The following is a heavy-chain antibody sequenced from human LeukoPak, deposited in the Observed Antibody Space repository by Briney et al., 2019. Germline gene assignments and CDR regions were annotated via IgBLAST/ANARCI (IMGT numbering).Heavy chain of an antibody. CDR2: IKQDGSEK. CDR1: GFTFSSYW. J-gene: IGHJ4*02. V-gene: IGHV3-7*01. CDR3: ARPYVDTAMTPDY. Sequence: PGGPLRLSCAASGFTFSSYWMSWVRQAPGKGLEWVANIKQDGSEKYYVDSVKGRFTISRDNAKNSLYLQMNSLRAEDTAVYYCARPYVDTAMTPDYWGQGTLVTVSS. D-gene: IGHD5-18*01.